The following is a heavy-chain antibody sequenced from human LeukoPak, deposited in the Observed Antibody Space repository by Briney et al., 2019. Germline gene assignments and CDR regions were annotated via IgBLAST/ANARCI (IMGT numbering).Heavy chain of an antibody. CDR3: AKDFQSGSPYYVDY. Sequence: GGSLRLSCAASGFTFSSYAMHWVRQAPGKGLEWVTFIRYDGSNQYYADSVKGRFTISRDNSKNTLYLQMNSLRVEDTAVYYCAKDFQSGSPYYVDYWGQGTLVTVSS. J-gene: IGHJ4*02. CDR2: IRYDGSNQ. CDR1: GFTFSSYA. D-gene: IGHD3-3*01. V-gene: IGHV3-30*02.